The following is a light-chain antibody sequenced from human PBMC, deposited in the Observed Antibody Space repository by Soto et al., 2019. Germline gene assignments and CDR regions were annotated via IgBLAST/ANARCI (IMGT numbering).Light chain of an antibody. Sequence: DIVMTQTPLFSPVTVGQPASISCRSSRSIVHSNGNTYLNWLHQRPGQPPRLLIHMTSDRFCGVPDRFSGSGAGTEFTLKISRVEAEDFGVYYCMQGTHFPYTFGRGTRLEI. CDR2: MTS. CDR3: MQGTHFPYT. CDR1: RSIVHSNGNTY. V-gene: IGKV2-24*01. J-gene: IGKJ2*01.